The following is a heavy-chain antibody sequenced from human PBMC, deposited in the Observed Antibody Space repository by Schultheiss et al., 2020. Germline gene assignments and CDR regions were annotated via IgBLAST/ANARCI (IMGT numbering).Heavy chain of an antibody. J-gene: IGHJ5*01. D-gene: IGHD1-26*01. Sequence: SETLSLTCTVSGFSVSSGSYYWSWIRQPPGKGLEWIGYIYYSGSTYYNPSLQSRGTISLDTSKNQFSLTLTSVTAADTAVYYCARRVGGYNLFDTWGRGTLVTVS. CDR3: ARRVGGYNLFDT. CDR2: IYYSGST. V-gene: IGHV4-31*03. CDR1: GFSVSSGSYY.